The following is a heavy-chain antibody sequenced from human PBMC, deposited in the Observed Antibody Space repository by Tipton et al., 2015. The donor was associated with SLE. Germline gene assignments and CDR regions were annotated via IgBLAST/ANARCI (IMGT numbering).Heavy chain of an antibody. CDR1: GGSISNTNYY. CDR3: ARAIRGSSGWYYGNYFDY. Sequence: TLSLTCTVSGGSISNTNYYWAWIRQPPGKGLEWIGSVHYGGSTYYNPSLKSRVTLSIDTSKNQFSLRLTSVTAADTAVYYCARAIRGSSGWYYGNYFDYWGQGTLVTVSS. J-gene: IGHJ4*02. D-gene: IGHD6-19*01. CDR2: VHYGGST. V-gene: IGHV4-39*07.